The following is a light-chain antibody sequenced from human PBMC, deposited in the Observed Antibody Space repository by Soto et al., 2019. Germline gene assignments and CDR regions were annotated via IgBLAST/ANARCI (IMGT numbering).Light chain of an antibody. Sequence: QSVLSHPRSACGTPGQTVTVSCSGSSSNIGSYTVNWYQQLPGTAPKLVIYSNHQRPSGVPDRFSGSKSGTSASLAISGLQSEDEADYYCAAWDDSLNGSVFGSGTKVTVL. CDR2: SNH. V-gene: IGLV1-44*01. CDR1: SSNIGSYT. CDR3: AAWDDSLNGSV. J-gene: IGLJ1*01.